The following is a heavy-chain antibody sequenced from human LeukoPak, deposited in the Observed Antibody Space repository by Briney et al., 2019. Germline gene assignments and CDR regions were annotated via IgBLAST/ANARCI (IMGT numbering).Heavy chain of an antibody. Sequence: APVKVSCKASGYTFTAYYIHWVRRAPGQGLEWMGWIDPRSGATKCTQKFQGRVTMTRDTSITTVYLELNGLTFDDTAVYYCATDNYGTLDYWGQGTLVTVSS. V-gene: IGHV1-2*02. CDR2: IDPRSGAT. J-gene: IGHJ4*02. CDR1: GYTFTAYY. D-gene: IGHD3-16*01. CDR3: ATDNYGTLDY.